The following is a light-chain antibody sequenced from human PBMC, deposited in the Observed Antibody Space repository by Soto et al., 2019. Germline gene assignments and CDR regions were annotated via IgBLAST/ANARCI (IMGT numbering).Light chain of an antibody. J-gene: IGLJ1*01. CDR3: RSYTSSSTLYL. CDR1: SRDVGGYNY. V-gene: IGLV2-14*01. Sequence: QSVLTQPASVSGSPGQSITISCTGTSRDVGGYNYVSWYQQHPGKAPKLMIYDVSNRPSGVSNRFSGSKSGNTASLTISGLQADDEADDYCRSYTSSSTLYLFGTGTKLTVL. CDR2: DVS.